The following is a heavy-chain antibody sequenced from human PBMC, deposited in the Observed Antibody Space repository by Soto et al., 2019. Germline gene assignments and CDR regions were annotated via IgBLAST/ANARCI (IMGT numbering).Heavy chain of an antibody. Sequence: PSETLSLTCTVSGVAIKSTVYYWGWIRQPPGKGVEWIGSTNYGGPTYYAPSLQSRVTISLDTAKNHFSLNLRSVTAEDTAVYYCARNGAYSTSVYYYYGMDVWGQGTTVTVSS. CDR1: GVAIKSTVYY. CDR3: ARNGAYSTSVYYYYGMDV. V-gene: IGHV4-39*01. CDR2: TNYGGPT. D-gene: IGHD6-13*01. J-gene: IGHJ6*02.